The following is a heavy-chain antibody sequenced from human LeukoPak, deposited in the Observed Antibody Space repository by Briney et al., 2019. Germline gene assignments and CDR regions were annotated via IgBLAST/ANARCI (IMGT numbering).Heavy chain of an antibody. D-gene: IGHD3-10*01. Sequence: PGGSLRLSCAASGFTFSSYAMSWVRQAPGKGLEWVSAISGSGGSTYYADSVKGRFTISRDNSKNTLYLQMNSLRAEDTAVYYCAKDEDMVRGVYGLGAFDIWGQGTMVTVSS. CDR3: AKDEDMVRGVYGLGAFDI. J-gene: IGHJ3*02. CDR1: GFTFSSYA. V-gene: IGHV3-23*01. CDR2: ISGSGGST.